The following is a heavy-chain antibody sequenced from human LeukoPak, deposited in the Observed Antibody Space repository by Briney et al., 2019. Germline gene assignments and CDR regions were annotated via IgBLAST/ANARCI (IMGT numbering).Heavy chain of an antibody. D-gene: IGHD5-24*01. CDR1: GGTFSRYA. Sequence: SVKVSCKASGGTFSRYAISWVRQAPGQGLEWMGRIIPILGIANYAQKFQGRVTITADKSTSSAYMELSSLRSEDTAVYYCARDLATIEDPGDHWGQGTLVTVSS. CDR2: IIPILGIA. CDR3: ARDLATIEDPGDH. J-gene: IGHJ4*02. V-gene: IGHV1-69*04.